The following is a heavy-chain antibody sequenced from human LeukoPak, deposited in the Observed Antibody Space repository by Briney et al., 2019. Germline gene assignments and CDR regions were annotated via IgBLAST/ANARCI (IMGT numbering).Heavy chain of an antibody. CDR1: GGTFSSYA. J-gene: IGHJ4*02. D-gene: IGHD6-13*01. V-gene: IGHV1-69*01. Sequence: GSSVKVSCEASGGTFSSYAISWVRQAPGQGLEWMGGIIPIFGTANYAQKFQGRVTINADESTSTAYMELSSLRSEDTAVYYCARDESIAAAGFDYWGQGTLVTVSS. CDR3: ARDESIAAAGFDY. CDR2: IIPIFGTA.